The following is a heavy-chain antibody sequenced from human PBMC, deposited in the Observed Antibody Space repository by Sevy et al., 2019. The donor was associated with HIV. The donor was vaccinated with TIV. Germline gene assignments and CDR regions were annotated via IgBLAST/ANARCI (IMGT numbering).Heavy chain of an antibody. CDR3: ARGGYFYDNAAYYAFDS. Sequence: GGSLRLSCEASGFTFSSYAMHWVRQAPGKGLEWVAIIWSDGAYQYHGDSVKGRFIISRDNAKNTLYLQMNSLRVEDTAIYYCARGGYFYDNAAYYAFDSWGQGTLVTVSS. V-gene: IGHV3-33*01. J-gene: IGHJ4*02. CDR1: GFTFSSYA. CDR2: IWSDGAYQ. D-gene: IGHD3-9*01.